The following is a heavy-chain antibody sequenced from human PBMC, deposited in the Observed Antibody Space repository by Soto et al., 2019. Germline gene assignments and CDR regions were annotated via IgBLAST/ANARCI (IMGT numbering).Heavy chain of an antibody. CDR1: GYTFTNYW. CDR2: IFPGDSDT. CDR3: VRPNFGALTHFDF. V-gene: IGHV5-51*01. D-gene: IGHD3-16*01. J-gene: IGHJ4*02. Sequence: GESLKISCKAIGYTFTNYWIGWVRQTPGKGLEWMGIIFPGDSDTRYNPSFEGQVTVSADESISTAYLQWNTLKASDTAMYYCVRPNFGALTHFDFWGQGTLVTVSS.